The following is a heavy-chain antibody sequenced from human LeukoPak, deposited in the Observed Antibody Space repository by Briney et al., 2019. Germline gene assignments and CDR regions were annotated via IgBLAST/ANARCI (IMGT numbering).Heavy chain of an antibody. Sequence: GGSLRLSCAASGFNFHDYGMSWVRQAPGKGLEWVSSINWNGGSTGYADSVKGRFTISRDNAKNSLYLQMNSLRAEDTALYYCAKSSGNYLNYYYYMDVWGKGTTVAISS. CDR2: INWNGGST. CDR3: AKSSGNYLNYYYYMDV. J-gene: IGHJ6*03. CDR1: GFNFHDYG. D-gene: IGHD3-10*01. V-gene: IGHV3-20*04.